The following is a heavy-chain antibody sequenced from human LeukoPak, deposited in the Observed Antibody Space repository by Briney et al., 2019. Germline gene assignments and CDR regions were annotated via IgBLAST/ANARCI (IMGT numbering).Heavy chain of an antibody. CDR1: GYRFTSYW. CDR3: ARGTGTYYYDSSGSTDYFDY. CDR2: IYPGDSDT. V-gene: IGHV5-51*01. Sequence: GESLKISCKGSGYRFTSYWIGWVRQMPGKGLEWMGIIYPGDSDTRYSPSFQGQVTISADKSISTAYLQWSSLKASDTAMYYCARGTGTYYYDSSGSTDYFDYWGQGTLVTVSS. J-gene: IGHJ4*02. D-gene: IGHD3-22*01.